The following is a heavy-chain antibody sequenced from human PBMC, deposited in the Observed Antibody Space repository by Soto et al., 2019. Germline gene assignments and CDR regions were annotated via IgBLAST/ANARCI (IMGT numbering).Heavy chain of an antibody. Sequence: QVQLVESGGGVVQPGRSLRLSCAASGFTFSSYGMHWVRQAPGKGLEWVAVISYDGSNKYYADSVKGRFTISRDNSKNPLYLQMNSLRAEDTAVYYCAKGKATYYSGSSGDYWGQGTLVTVSS. CDR1: GFTFSSYG. CDR2: ISYDGSNK. D-gene: IGHD3-22*01. CDR3: AKGKATYYSGSSGDY. V-gene: IGHV3-30*18. J-gene: IGHJ4*02.